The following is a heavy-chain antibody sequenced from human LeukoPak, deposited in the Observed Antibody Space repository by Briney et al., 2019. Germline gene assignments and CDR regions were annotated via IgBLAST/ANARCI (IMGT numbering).Heavy chain of an antibody. CDR3: AKSSYDYVWGSQHPFDY. J-gene: IGHJ4*02. CDR1: GFTFSSYA. V-gene: IGHV3-23*01. Sequence: PGGSLRLSCAASGFTFSSYAMSWVRQAPGKGLEWVSAISGSGGSTYYADSVKGRFTISRDNSKNTLYLQMNSLRAEDTAVYYCAKSSYDYVWGSQHPFDYWGQGTLVTVSS. CDR2: ISGSGGST. D-gene: IGHD3-16*01.